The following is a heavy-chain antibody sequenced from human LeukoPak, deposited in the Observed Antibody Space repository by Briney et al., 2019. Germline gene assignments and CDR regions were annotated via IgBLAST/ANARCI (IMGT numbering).Heavy chain of an antibody. CDR2: ITNSGNSK. J-gene: IGHJ4*02. CDR1: EFTFSSYS. Sequence: GGSLRLSCAASEFTFSSYSMSWVRQAPGKGLEWVSYITNSGNSKSYADSVKGRFTISRDNAKNSLYLQMNSLRAEDTAICYCTRVGYIDEGIDYWGQGTLVTVSS. D-gene: IGHD5-24*01. V-gene: IGHV3-48*04. CDR3: TRVGYIDEGIDY.